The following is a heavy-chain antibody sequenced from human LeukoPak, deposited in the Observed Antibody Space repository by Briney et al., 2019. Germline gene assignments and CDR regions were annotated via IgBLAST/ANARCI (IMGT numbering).Heavy chain of an antibody. D-gene: IGHD7-27*01. V-gene: IGHV3-66*01. Sequence: SKGSLRLSCAASGFTVSSNYMSWVRQAPGKGLEWVSVIYSGGSTYYADSVKGRFTISRDNSKNTLYLQLNSLRAEDTAVYYCARDWGFDYWGQGTLVTVSS. CDR1: GFTVSSNY. J-gene: IGHJ4*02. CDR3: ARDWGFDY. CDR2: IYSGGST.